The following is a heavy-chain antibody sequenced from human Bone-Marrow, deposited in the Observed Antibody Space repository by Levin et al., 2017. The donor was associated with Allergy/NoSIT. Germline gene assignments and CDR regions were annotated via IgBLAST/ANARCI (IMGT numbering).Heavy chain of an antibody. CDR2: ISGHNDDT. CDR3: ARDRRSVAGTGWFDP. Sequence: ASVKVSCKASNNTFSNFAISWLRQAPGQGPEWMGWISGHNDDTAYAQRLQGRVTLTRDTSTRTTYMELRGLRSDDTAVYYRARDRRSVAGTGWFDPWGQGTLVTVSS. CDR1: NNTFSNFA. J-gene: IGHJ5*02. D-gene: IGHD6-19*01. V-gene: IGHV1-18*01.